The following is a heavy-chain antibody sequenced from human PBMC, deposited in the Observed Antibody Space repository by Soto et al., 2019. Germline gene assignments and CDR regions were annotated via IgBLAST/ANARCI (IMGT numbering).Heavy chain of an antibody. D-gene: IGHD2-2*01. V-gene: IGHV3-23*01. CDR3: AIVKIICCSTSCYGYYYGMDV. CDR1: GFTFSSYA. J-gene: IGHJ6*02. CDR2: ISGSGGST. Sequence: EVQLLESGGGLVQPGGSLRLSCAASGFTFSSYAMSWVRQAPGKELEWVSAISGSGGSTYYAGSVKGRFTISRDNSQNTLYLQVNSLRAGDTAVFYCAIVKIICCSTSCYGYYYGMDVWGQGTTVTVSS.